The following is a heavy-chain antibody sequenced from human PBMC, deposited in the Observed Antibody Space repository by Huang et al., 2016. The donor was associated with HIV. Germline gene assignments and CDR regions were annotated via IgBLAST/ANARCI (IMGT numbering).Heavy chain of an antibody. D-gene: IGHD3-3*01. CDR3: ARNHDFWRGRMFAISYFDV. V-gene: IGHV4-39*01. CDR2: LYYTGKR. Sequence: QMRFQESGPGLVKPSGTLSLTCNVSGGSINTGRYYWGWIRQPPGKGLEWVGSLYYTGKRHYDPSLKGRRTMSADTSKNQFSLNLSSVSAADTAIYYCARNHDFWRGRMFAISYFDVWGRGTLVTVAS. J-gene: IGHJ2*01. CDR1: GGSINTGRYY.